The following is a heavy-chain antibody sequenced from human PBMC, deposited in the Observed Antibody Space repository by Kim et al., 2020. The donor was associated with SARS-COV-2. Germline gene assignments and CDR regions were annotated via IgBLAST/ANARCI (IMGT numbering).Heavy chain of an antibody. V-gene: IGHV3-30*18. CDR2: ISYDASHK. CDR3: AKGGSGWSFFD. D-gene: IGHD6-19*01. Sequence: GGSLRLSCAASGFTFSSSGMHWVRQSPGRGLEWVAVISYDASHKYYADSVRGRFTISRDNSENTLCLEMNSLRAEDTAMYHCAKGGSGWSFFDWGQGTLVTVSS. CDR1: GFTFSSSG. J-gene: IGHJ4*02.